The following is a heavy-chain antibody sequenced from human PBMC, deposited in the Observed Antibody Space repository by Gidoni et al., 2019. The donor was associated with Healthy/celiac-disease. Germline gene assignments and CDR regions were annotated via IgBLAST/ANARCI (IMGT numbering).Heavy chain of an antibody. CDR3: AKGLVPEGY. CDR1: GFTFSSYG. V-gene: IGHV3-30*18. D-gene: IGHD3-10*01. J-gene: IGHJ4*02. Sequence: QVQLVESGGGVVQPGRSLRLSCAASGFTFSSYGMHWVRQAPGKGLEWVAVISYDGSNKYYADSVKGRFTISRDNSKNTLYLQMNSLRAEDTAVYYCAKGLVPEGYWGQGTLVTVSS. CDR2: ISYDGSNK.